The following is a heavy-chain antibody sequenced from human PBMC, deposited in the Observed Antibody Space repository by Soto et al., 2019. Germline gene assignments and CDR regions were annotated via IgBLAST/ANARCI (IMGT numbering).Heavy chain of an antibody. CDR2: IRKKANNYAT. CDR1: EVNFGGPA. V-gene: IGHV3-73*01. Sequence: RDCCTVSEVNFGGPAIRCVRQASRKGLEWVGHIRKKANNYATAYAASVKGRFTISRGDSKNMAYLQMNSLKTEYMAVYYCSANDHDDHTIFAQWGQGTLVTVSS. CDR3: SANDHDDHTIFAQ. D-gene: IGHD3-16*01. J-gene: IGHJ4*02.